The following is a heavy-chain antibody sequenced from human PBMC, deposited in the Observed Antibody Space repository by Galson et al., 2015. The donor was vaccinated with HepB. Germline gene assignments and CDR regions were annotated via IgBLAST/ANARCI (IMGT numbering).Heavy chain of an antibody. CDR1: GFSLSPSGVG. Sequence: PALVKPTQTLTLTCTFSGFSLSPSGVGVGWIRQPPGKALEWLALIYWDDNKRYSPSLRSRLTITKDPSKNQVVLTMTNMDPVDTATYYCSHLHYVGGVFDYWGQGTLVTVSS. D-gene: IGHD3-16*01. J-gene: IGHJ4*02. V-gene: IGHV2-5*02. CDR3: SHLHYVGGVFDY. CDR2: IYWDDNK.